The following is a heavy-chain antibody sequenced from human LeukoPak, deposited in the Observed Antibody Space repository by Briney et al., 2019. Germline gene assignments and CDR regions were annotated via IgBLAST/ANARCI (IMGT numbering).Heavy chain of an antibody. CDR2: IYYSGST. V-gene: IGHV4-39*02. CDR1: GGSLSSSSYY. Sequence: PSETLSLTCTVSGGSLSSSSYYWAWIRQPPGKGLEWIGTIYYSGSTYYNPSLKSRVTISGDTSKNQFSLKLSSVTAADTAVYYCARGTLEIFGAIITWGTSNFNNWGQGTPVTVSS. CDR3: ARGTLEIFGAIITWGTSNFNN. D-gene: IGHD3-3*01. J-gene: IGHJ4*02.